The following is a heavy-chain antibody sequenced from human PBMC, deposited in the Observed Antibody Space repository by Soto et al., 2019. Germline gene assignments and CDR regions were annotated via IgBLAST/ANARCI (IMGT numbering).Heavy chain of an antibody. CDR2: IYYSGST. CDR3: ARRYGDYFGY. D-gene: IGHD4-17*01. V-gene: IGHV4-59*08. J-gene: IGHJ4*02. Sequence: SQTLSLTCTVSGGSISSYYWSWIRQPPGKGLEWIGYIYYSGSTNYNPSLKSRVTISVDTSKNQFSLKLSSVTTADTAVYYCARRYGDYFGYWGQGTLVTVSS. CDR1: GGSISSYY.